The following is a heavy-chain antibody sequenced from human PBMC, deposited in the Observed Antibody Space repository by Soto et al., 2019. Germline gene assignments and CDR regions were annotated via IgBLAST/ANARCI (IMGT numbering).Heavy chain of an antibody. J-gene: IGHJ6*02. CDR3: ARGYGGTVYYYYGMDV. D-gene: IGHD2-15*01. Sequence: SETLSLTCAVSGGSISSGGYSWSWIRQPPGKGLEWIGYIYHSGSTYYNPSLKSRVTISVDKSKNQFSLKLSSVTAADTAVYYCARGYGGTVYYYYGMDVWGQGTTVIVSS. V-gene: IGHV4-30-2*01. CDR2: IYHSGST. CDR1: GGSISSGGYS.